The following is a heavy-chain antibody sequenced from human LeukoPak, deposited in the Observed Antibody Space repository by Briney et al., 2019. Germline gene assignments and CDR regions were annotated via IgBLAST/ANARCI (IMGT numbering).Heavy chain of an antibody. J-gene: IGHJ6*03. Sequence: SETLSLTCTVSGGSISSYYWSWIRQPPGKGPEWIGYIYHSGSTYYNPSLKSRVTISVDRSKNQFSLKLSSVTAADTAVYYCARGIEYCSSTSCYSRDNYYYYMDVWGKGTTVTVSS. D-gene: IGHD2-2*01. CDR1: GGSISSYY. CDR2: IYHSGST. CDR3: ARGIEYCSSTSCYSRDNYYYYMDV. V-gene: IGHV4-59*12.